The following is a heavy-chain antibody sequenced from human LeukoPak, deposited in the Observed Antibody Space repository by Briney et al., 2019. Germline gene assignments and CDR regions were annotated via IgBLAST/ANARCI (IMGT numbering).Heavy chain of an antibody. CDR2: IYSGGST. J-gene: IGHJ4*02. D-gene: IGHD3-3*01. V-gene: IGHV3-53*01. CDR1: GFTVSSNY. CDR3: ARGGYDFWSGYPPFDY. Sequence: QPGGSLRLSCAASGFTVSSNYMSWVRQAPGKGLEWVSVIYSGGSTYYADSVKGRFTISRDNSKNTLYLQMNSLRAEDTAVYYCARGGYDFWSGYPPFDYWGQGTLVTVSS.